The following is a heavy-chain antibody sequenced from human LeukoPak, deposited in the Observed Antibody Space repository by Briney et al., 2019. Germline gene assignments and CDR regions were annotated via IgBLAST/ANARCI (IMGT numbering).Heavy chain of an antibody. CDR2: ISYDGSNK. D-gene: IGHD3-22*01. CDR3: ARGGYYDSSGSLDY. V-gene: IGHV3-30*04. CDR1: GFTLSSHT. J-gene: IGHJ4*02. Sequence: PGGSLRLSRAASGFTLSSHTMHWVRQAPGKGLEWVALISYDGSNKYYADSVKGRFPISRDNSKNTLYLQMNSLRAEDTAVYYCARGGYYDSSGSLDYWGQGTLVTVSS.